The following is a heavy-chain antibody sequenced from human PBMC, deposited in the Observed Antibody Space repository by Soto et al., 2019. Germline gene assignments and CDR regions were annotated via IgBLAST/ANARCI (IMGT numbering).Heavy chain of an antibody. CDR2: VYESVNT. Sequence: QVQLQESGPGLVKPSETLSLTCAVSGASISRTGFHWGWIRQPPGQGLEWIGSVYESVNTFYNSSLKSRVSISADTSKNQFSLKLKSVTAADTAVYYCSRRGSGHTFDYWGQGTLVTVSS. J-gene: IGHJ4*02. CDR1: GASISRTGFH. CDR3: SRRGSGHTFDY. D-gene: IGHD3-10*01. V-gene: IGHV4-39*01.